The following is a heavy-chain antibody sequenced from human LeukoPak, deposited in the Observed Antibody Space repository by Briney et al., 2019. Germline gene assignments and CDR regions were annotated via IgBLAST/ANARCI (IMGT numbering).Heavy chain of an antibody. J-gene: IGHJ1*01. CDR2: IYYSGST. CDR1: GGSVSSGSYY. V-gene: IGHV4-61*01. D-gene: IGHD4-23*01. Sequence: PSETLSLTCTVSGGSVSSGSYYWSWIRRPPGKGPEWIGYIYYSGSTNYNPSLKSRVTISVDTSKNQFSLKLSSVTAADTAVYYCATPDYGGDSGGEYFQHWGQGTLVTVSS. CDR3: ATPDYGGDSGGEYFQH.